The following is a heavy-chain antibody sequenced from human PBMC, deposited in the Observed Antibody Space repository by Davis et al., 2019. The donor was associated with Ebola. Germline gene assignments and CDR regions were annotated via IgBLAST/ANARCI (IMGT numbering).Heavy chain of an antibody. CDR2: MNPNSGNT. J-gene: IGHJ4*02. V-gene: IGHV1-8*01. D-gene: IGHD3-10*01. CDR1: GYTFTSYD. CDR3: ARERRWFGELAIDY. Sequence: ASVKVSCKASGYTFTSYDINWVRQATGQGLEWMGWMNPNSGNTGYAQKFQGRVTMTRNTSISTAYMELSSLRSEDTAVYYCARERRWFGELAIDYWGQGTLVTVSS.